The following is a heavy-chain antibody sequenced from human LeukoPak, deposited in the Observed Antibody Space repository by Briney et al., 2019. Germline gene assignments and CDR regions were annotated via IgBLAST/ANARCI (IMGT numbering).Heavy chain of an antibody. V-gene: IGHV3-7*01. CDR2: IKEDGSEK. CDR3: ARTRARSGTTFDI. J-gene: IGHJ3*02. Sequence: GGSLRLSCAASGFIFSNYWMSWVRQAPGKGLEWVANIKEDGSEKYYVDSVKGRFTISRDNAKNSLYLQMNSLGAEDTAVYYCARTRARSGTTFDIWGQGTMVTVSS. CDR1: GFIFSNYW. D-gene: IGHD1-1*01.